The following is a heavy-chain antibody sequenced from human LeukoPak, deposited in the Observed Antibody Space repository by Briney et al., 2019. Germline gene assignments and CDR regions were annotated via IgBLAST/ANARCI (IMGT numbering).Heavy chain of an antibody. D-gene: IGHD3-22*01. V-gene: IGHV1-46*01. CDR2: INPSGGST. CDR1: GYTFTSYY. Sequence: ASVKVSCKASGYTFTSYYMHWVRQAPGQGLEWMGIINPSGGSTSYAQKFQGRVTMTRDMSTSTVYMELSSLRSEDTAVYYCARDTLPYYYDSSGYFDYWGQGTPVTVSS. CDR3: ARDTLPYYYDSSGYFDY. J-gene: IGHJ4*02.